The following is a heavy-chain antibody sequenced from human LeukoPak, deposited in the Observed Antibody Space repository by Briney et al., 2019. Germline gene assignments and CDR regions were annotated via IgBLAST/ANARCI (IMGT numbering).Heavy chain of an antibody. CDR1: GFTFSSYA. D-gene: IGHD3-3*02. Sequence: GGSLRLSCAASGFTFSSYALSWVRQAPGKGLEGVSCISGSGETTYCADSMKGRFTISRDNSKNTLYLQISSLRADDTAMYYCAKDRLTISAFDSWGQGTMVTVSS. CDR2: ISGSGETT. V-gene: IGHV3-23*01. J-gene: IGHJ3*02. CDR3: AKDRLTISAFDS.